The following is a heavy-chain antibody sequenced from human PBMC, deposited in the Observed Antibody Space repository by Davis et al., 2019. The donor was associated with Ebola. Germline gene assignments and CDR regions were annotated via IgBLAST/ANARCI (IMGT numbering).Heavy chain of an antibody. CDR1: GDRVSSGG. Sequence: HSQTLSLTCAISGDRVSSGGWNWIRQSPSRGLEWLGRTYYSSKWYSDYEVSVKSRITINPDTSKNQFSLQLNFVTPEDAAVYYCARGWLRTGLDIWGQGTMVIVSS. CDR2: TYYSSKWYS. D-gene: IGHD5-24*01. J-gene: IGHJ3*02. CDR3: ARGWLRTGLDI. V-gene: IGHV6-1*01.